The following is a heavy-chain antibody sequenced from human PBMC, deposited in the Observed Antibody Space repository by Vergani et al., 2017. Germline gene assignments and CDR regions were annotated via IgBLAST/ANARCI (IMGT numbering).Heavy chain of an antibody. D-gene: IGHD2-15*01. J-gene: IGHJ4*02. CDR2: ISGSGGST. CDR1: GFTFSSYA. CDR3: ARAGDELLIDY. Sequence: EVQLLESGGGLVQPGGSLRLSCAASGFTFSSYAMSWVRQAPGKGLEWVSAISGSGGSTSYAQKFQGRVTMTRDTSTSTVYMELSSLRSEDTAVYYCARAGDELLIDYWGQGTLVTVSS. V-gene: IGHV3-23*01.